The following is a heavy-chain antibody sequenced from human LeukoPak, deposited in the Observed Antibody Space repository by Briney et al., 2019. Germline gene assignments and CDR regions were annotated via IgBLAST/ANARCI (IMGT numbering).Heavy chain of an antibody. J-gene: IGHJ4*02. V-gene: IGHV3-21*01. CDR2: ISSTSNYI. CDR1: GFAFSSYT. Sequence: GGSLRLSCAASGFAFSSYTMNWVRQAPGKGLEWVSSISSTSNYIFYAGSVKGRFTISRDNAKNSLYLQMNSLRAEDTAVYYCARLASATSPFDYWGQGTLVTVSS. D-gene: IGHD6-13*01. CDR3: ARLASATSPFDY.